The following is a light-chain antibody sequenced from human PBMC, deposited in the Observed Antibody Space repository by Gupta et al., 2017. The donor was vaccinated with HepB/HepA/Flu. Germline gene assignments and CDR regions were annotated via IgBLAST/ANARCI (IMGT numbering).Light chain of an antibody. CDR2: RDN. CDR3: LAWDSNTGV. CDR1: KLGDKY. J-gene: IGLJ3*02. V-gene: IGLV3-1*01. Sequence: SFELLQPPSVSVSPGQTATITCSGEKLGDKYSSWYQQKPGQSPLLVIVRDNRRPSGIPERFSGSNSGSTATLTISGTQSMDEGDYYCLAWDSNTGVFGAGTKLTVL.